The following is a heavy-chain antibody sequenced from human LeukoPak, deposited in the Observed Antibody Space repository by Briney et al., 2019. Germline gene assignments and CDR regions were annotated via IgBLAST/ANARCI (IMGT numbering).Heavy chain of an antibody. J-gene: IGHJ5*02. CDR2: IYYSGST. Sequence: SETLSLTCTVSGGSISSYYWSWIRQPPGKGLEWIGYIYYSGSTNYNPSLKSRVTISVDTSENQFSLKLSSVTAADTAVYYCAREKEQGIAAAEGFDPWGQGTLVTVSS. V-gene: IGHV4-59*01. CDR1: GGSISSYY. D-gene: IGHD6-13*01. CDR3: AREKEQGIAAAEGFDP.